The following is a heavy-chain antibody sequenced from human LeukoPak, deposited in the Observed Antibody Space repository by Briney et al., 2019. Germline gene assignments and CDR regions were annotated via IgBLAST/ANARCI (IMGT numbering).Heavy chain of an antibody. Sequence: GASVKVSCKASGGTFSSYAISWVRQAPGQGLEWMGGIIPIFGTANYAQKFQGRVTITADESTSTAYMELSSLRSEDTAMYYCARDRPHYDILTRDWFDPWGQGTLVTVSS. J-gene: IGHJ5*02. V-gene: IGHV1-69*13. CDR1: GGTFSSYA. CDR3: ARDRPHYDILTRDWFDP. CDR2: IIPIFGTA. D-gene: IGHD3-9*01.